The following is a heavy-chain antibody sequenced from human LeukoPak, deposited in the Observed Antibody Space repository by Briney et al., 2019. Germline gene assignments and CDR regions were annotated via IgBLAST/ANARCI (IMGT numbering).Heavy chain of an antibody. V-gene: IGHV3-66*01. CDR1: GFTFGSYW. Sequence: GGSLRLSCAASGFTFGSYWMHWVRQAPGEGLEWVSVIYSGATTYYADSVKGRFTISRDTSKNTLYLQMISLRAEDTAVYYCARVALSGGDFDYWGQGTLVTVSS. D-gene: IGHD7-27*01. J-gene: IGHJ4*02. CDR2: IYSGATT. CDR3: ARVALSGGDFDY.